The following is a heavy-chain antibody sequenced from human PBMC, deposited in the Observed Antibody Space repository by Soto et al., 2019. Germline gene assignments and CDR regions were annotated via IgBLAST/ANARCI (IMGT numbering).Heavy chain of an antibody. D-gene: IGHD2-15*01. J-gene: IGHJ6*02. CDR3: SRDEVFAVVVARDYSGMDV. CDR1: GFTFSSHG. Sequence: QVQLVESGGGVVQPGRSLRLSCAASGFTFSSHGMHWVRQAPGKGLEWVAVISFDGRKKYYADSVKGRFTISRDNSKNALDGPMNGLRGEDPATYYCSRDEVFAVVVARDYSGMDVWGQGTTVTVSS. CDR2: ISFDGRKK. V-gene: IGHV3-30*03.